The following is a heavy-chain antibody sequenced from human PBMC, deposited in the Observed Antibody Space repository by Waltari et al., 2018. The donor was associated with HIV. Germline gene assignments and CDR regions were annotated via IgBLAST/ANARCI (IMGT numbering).Heavy chain of an antibody. V-gene: IGHV3-15*02. J-gene: IGHJ4*02. CDR1: GINFNDAW. CDR3: AEYKSGRRVFDS. CDR2: IKSKTDGEAT. D-gene: IGHD3-3*01. Sequence: EVQLVESGGTLVRTGGSLRLSCAASGINFNDAWMSWVRQAPGKGLEWIGRIKSKTDGEATDYLPPVKDRFIISRNDSEAMVYLQMTGLKADDTGVYYCAEYKSGRRVFDSWGQGTQVSVSS.